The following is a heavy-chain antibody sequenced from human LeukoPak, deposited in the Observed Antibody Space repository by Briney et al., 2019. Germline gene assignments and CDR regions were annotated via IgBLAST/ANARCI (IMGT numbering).Heavy chain of an antibody. V-gene: IGHV4-30-2*01. CDR2: IYHSGST. Sequence: PSETLSLTCTVSGGSISSGGYYWSWIRQPPGKGLEWIGYIYHSGSTYYNPSLKSRVTISVDRSKNQFSLKLSSVTAADTAVYYCARATGITMVRARGAFDIWGQGTMVTVSS. CDR1: GGSISSGGYY. CDR3: ARATGITMVRARGAFDI. J-gene: IGHJ3*02. D-gene: IGHD3-10*01.